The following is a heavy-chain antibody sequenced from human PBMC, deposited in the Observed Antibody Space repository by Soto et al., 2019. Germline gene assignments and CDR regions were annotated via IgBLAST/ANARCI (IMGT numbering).Heavy chain of an antibody. CDR1: GYTFIGYY. Sequence: QVQLVQSGAEVKKPGASAKVSCKASGYTFIGYYMHWVRQAPGQGLEWMGWINPNSGGTSSAQKCQGRVTTTRDTSITTAYMKLSSLRFDDTAVYSCARTHGSAGWYDFWGQGTLVTVSS. V-gene: IGHV1-2*02. CDR2: INPNSGGT. CDR3: ARTHGSAGWYDF. D-gene: IGHD6-13*01. J-gene: IGHJ5*01.